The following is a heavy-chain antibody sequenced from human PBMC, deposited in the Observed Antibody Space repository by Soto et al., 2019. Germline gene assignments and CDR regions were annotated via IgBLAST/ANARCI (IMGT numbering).Heavy chain of an antibody. Sequence: ASVKVSCKASGYTFTNFGISWVRQAPGQGLEWMGWISAYNGNTNYAQNFQGRVTMTTDTSTSTAYMELRSLGSDDTAVYYCARGGTLLDYSGQGSLVIVSS. CDR1: GYTFTNFG. D-gene: IGHD3-16*01. CDR3: ARGGTLLDY. J-gene: IGHJ4*02. CDR2: ISAYNGNT. V-gene: IGHV1-18*01.